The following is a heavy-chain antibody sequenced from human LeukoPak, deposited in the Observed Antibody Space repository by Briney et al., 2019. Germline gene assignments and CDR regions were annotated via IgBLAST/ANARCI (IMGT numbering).Heavy chain of an antibody. V-gene: IGHV4-30-4*01. J-gene: IGHJ3*02. D-gene: IGHD3-10*01. CDR2: IYYSGST. Sequence: SETLSLTCTVSGGSISSGDYYWSWIRQPPGKGLEWIGYIYYSGSTYYNPSLKSRVTISVDTSKNQFSLKLSSVTAADTAVYYCARHTLTYYYGSYAFDIWGQGTMVTVSS. CDR3: ARHTLTYYYGSYAFDI. CDR1: GGSISSGDYY.